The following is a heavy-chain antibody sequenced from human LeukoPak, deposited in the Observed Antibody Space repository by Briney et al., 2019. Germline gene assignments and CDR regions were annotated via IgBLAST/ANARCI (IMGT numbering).Heavy chain of an antibody. CDR2: IYSSGST. CDR3: ARGFELLWFGFPLNWFDP. Sequence: SETLSLTCTVSGGSISNYYWGWIRQPAGKGLEWIGRIYSSGSTTYNPSLKSRVTMSVDTSKNQFSLKLSSVTAADTAVYYCARGFELLWFGFPLNWFDPWGQGTLVTVSS. D-gene: IGHD3-10*01. CDR1: GGSISNYY. V-gene: IGHV4-4*07. J-gene: IGHJ5*02.